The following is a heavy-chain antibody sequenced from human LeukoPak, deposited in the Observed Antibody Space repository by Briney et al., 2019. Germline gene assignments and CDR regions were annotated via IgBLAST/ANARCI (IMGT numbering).Heavy chain of an antibody. J-gene: IGHJ3*01. CDR2: ISASSGNI. V-gene: IGHV3-48*01. CDR3: ARDYLWAFDF. Sequence: GGSLRLSCAASGFTFSSYSLNWVRQAPGKGLEWVSYISASSGNIKYADSVKGRFTISRVNAKNSLYLQMNSLRAEDTAVYYCARDYLWAFDFWGQGTMVTVSS. D-gene: IGHD3-16*01. CDR1: GFTFSSYS.